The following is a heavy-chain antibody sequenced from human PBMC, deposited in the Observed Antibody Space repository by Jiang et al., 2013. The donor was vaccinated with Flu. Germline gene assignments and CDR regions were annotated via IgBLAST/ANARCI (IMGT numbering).Heavy chain of an antibody. D-gene: IGHD4-23*01. CDR1: GGTFSSYA. Sequence: SGAEVKKPGSSVKVSCKASGGTFSSYAISWVRQAPGQGLEWVGRIIPILGIANYAVKFRGRVTMTADKSTTTAYMDLSSLRSEDTAVYYCARDERNDYGGNPAEYFRHWGQGTLVTVSS. J-gene: IGHJ1*01. V-gene: IGHV1-69*04. CDR2: IIPILGIA. CDR3: ARDERNDYGGNPAEYFRH.